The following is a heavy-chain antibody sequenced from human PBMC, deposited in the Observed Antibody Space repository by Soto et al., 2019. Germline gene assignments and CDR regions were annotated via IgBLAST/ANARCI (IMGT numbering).Heavy chain of an antibody. CDR1: GFTFSSYG. D-gene: IGHD4-17*01. J-gene: IGHJ4*02. CDR2: IWYDGSNK. CDR3: ARGGVYGDYESDY. V-gene: IGHV3-33*01. Sequence: GGSLRLSCAASGFTFSSYGMHWVRQAPGKGLEWVAVIWYDGSNKYYADSVKGRFTISRDNSKNTLYLQMNSLRAEDTAVYYCARGGVYGDYESDYWGQGTLVTVSS.